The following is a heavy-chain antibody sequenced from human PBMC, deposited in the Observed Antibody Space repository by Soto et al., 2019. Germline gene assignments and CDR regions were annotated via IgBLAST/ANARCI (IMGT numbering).Heavy chain of an antibody. CDR1: GFTFDDYA. CDR3: ATRHSSGWYYFDY. J-gene: IGHJ4*02. D-gene: IGHD6-19*01. V-gene: IGHV3-9*01. Sequence: GGSLRLSCAASGFTFDDYAMHWVRQAPGKGLEWVSGISWNSGSIGYADSVKGRFTISRDNAKNSLYLQMNSLRAEDTALYYCATRHSSGWYYFDYWGQGTLVTVSS. CDR2: ISWNSGSI.